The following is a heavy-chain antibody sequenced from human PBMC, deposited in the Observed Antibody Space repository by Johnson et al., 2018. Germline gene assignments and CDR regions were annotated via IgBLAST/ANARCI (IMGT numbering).Heavy chain of an antibody. CDR1: GFTFSSYA. CDR3: SRDDLGIGYYYYYMDV. J-gene: IGHJ6*03. Sequence: QVQLVESGGGVVQPGRSLRLSCAASGFTFSSYAMHWVRQAPGKGLEWVAVISYDGSNKYYADSGKGRFTISRDNSKNTLYLQMNSPGAEDTAGYYWSRDDLGIGYYYYYMDVWGKGTTVTVSS. V-gene: IGHV3-30-3*01. CDR2: ISYDGSNK. D-gene: IGHD7-27*01.